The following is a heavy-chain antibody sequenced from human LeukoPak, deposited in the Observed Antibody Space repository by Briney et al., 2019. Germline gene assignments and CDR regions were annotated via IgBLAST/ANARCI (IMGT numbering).Heavy chain of an antibody. CDR1: GGSFSGYY. V-gene: IGHV4-34*01. Sequence: PSETLSLTCAVYGGSFSGYYWSWIRQPPGKGLEWLGEINHSGSTNYNPSLKSRVTISVDTSKNQFSLKLSSVTAADTAVYYCARGPAYDFRSGYYNNHPNLYYFDYWGQGTLVTVSS. D-gene: IGHD3-3*01. CDR3: ARGPAYDFRSGYYNNHPNLYYFDY. CDR2: INHSGST. J-gene: IGHJ4*02.